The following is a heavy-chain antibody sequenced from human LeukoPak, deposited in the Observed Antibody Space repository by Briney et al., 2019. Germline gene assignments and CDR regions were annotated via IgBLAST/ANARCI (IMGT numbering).Heavy chain of an antibody. D-gene: IGHD2-15*01. Sequence: ASVKVSCKASGYTFTSYGISWVRQAPGQGLEWMGIINPSGGSTSYAQKFQGRVTMTRDTSTSTVYMELSSLRSEDTAVYYCTRYCSGGRCYVSPAPLDAFDIWGQGTMVTVSS. J-gene: IGHJ3*02. V-gene: IGHV1-46*01. CDR3: TRYCSGGRCYVSPAPLDAFDI. CDR1: GYTFTSYG. CDR2: INPSGGST.